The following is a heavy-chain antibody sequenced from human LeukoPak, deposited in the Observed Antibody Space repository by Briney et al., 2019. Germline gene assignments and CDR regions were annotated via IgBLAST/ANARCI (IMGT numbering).Heavy chain of an antibody. V-gene: IGHV1-8*01. Sequence: ASVKVSCKASGYSFTSHDINWVRQATGQGLEWMGWMNPNSGNTGYAQKFQGRVTMTRNTSISTAYMELSSLRSEDTAVYYCARGRGFEYSSSGDYWGQGTLVTVSS. CDR2: MNPNSGNT. CDR3: ARGRGFEYSSSGDY. D-gene: IGHD6-6*01. CDR1: GYSFTSHD. J-gene: IGHJ4*02.